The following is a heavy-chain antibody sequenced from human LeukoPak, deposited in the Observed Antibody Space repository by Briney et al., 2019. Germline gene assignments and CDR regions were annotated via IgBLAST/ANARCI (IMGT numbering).Heavy chain of an antibody. CDR1: GFTFSSYW. D-gene: IGHD6-25*01. Sequence: GGSLRLSCAASGFTFSSYWMSWVRQAPGKGLEWVANIKQDGSEKYYVDSVKGRFTISRDNAKNSLYLQMNSLRAEDTAVYYCARDGPYSSGCNWFDPWGQGTLVTVSS. CDR3: ARDGPYSSGCNWFDP. J-gene: IGHJ5*02. CDR2: IKQDGSEK. V-gene: IGHV3-7*01.